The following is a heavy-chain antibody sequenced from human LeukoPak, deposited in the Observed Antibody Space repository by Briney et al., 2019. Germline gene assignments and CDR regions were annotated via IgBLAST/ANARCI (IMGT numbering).Heavy chain of an antibody. CDR1: GGSISSSSYY. CDR2: IYYSGST. Sequence: PSETLSLTCTVSGGSISSSSYYWGWIRQPPGKGLEWIGSIYYSGSTYYNPSLKSRVTISVDTSKNQFSLKLSSVTAADTAVYYCARVAYSYGYDWFDPWGQGTLVTVSS. J-gene: IGHJ5*02. V-gene: IGHV4-39*01. D-gene: IGHD5-18*01. CDR3: ARVAYSYGYDWFDP.